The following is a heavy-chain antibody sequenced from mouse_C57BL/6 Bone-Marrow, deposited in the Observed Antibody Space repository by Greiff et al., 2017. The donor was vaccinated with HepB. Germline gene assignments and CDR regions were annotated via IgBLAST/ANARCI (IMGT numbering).Heavy chain of an antibody. J-gene: IGHJ2*01. CDR2: INTGGSYT. Sequence: EVKLVESGGDLVKPGGSLKLSCAASGFAFSTSGMSWVRQTPDKRLEWVATINTGGSYTYYAYNVRGRFTLSRDTAKNTLFLLMSSLKSEDSAIYYCARDRFDFYFDYWGQGTTLTVSS. V-gene: IGHV5-6*01. CDR1: GFAFSTSG. CDR3: ARDRFDFYFDY. D-gene: IGHD2-14*01.